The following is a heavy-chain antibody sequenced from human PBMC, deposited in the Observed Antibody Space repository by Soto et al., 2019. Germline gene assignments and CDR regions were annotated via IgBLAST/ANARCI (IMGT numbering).Heavy chain of an antibody. CDR1: GFTFSSYA. CDR2: ISSSSSYI. CDR3: AGGYSYGFDAFDI. J-gene: IGHJ3*02. Sequence: EVQLLESGGGLVQPGGSLRLSCAASGFTFSSYAMSWVRQAPGKGLEWVSSISSSSSYIYYADSVKGRFTISRDNAKNSLYLQMNSLRAEDTAVYYCAGGYSYGFDAFDIWGQGTMVTVSS. D-gene: IGHD5-18*01. V-gene: IGHV3-21*01.